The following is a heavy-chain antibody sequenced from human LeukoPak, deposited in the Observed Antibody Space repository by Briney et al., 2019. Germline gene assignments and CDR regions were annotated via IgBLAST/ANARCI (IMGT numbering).Heavy chain of an antibody. D-gene: IGHD3-10*01. CDR1: GFTFSNYG. CDR3: ASLWFGESPSPFGF. Sequence: GGSLRLSCAVSGFTFSNYGMNWVRQAPGKGLXXXXSISSSSSFIFYTDSLKGRLSISRDNAKNSLYLQMNSLRVEDTAVYYCASLWFGESPSPFGFWGQGTLVTVSS. CDR2: ISSSSSFI. J-gene: IGHJ4*02. V-gene: IGHV3-21*01.